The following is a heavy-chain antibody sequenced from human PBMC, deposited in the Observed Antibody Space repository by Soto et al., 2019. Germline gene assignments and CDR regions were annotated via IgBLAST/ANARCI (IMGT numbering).Heavy chain of an antibody. CDR1: GGTFSSYA. V-gene: IGHV1-69*12. D-gene: IGHD3-16*02. CDR2: IIPIFGTA. J-gene: IGHJ4*02. Sequence: QVQLVQSGAEVKKPGSSVKVSCKASGGTFSSYAISWVRQAPGQGLEWMGGIIPIFGTANYAQKFQGRVTITADESTSTAYMELSSLRSEDTAVYYCARQFYDYVWGSYRHYDYWGQGTLVTVSS. CDR3: ARQFYDYVWGSYRHYDY.